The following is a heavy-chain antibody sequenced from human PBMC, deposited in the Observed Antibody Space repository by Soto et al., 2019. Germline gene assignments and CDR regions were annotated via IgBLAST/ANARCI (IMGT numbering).Heavy chain of an antibody. CDR3: LVSGYGHDAFDI. Sequence: SVNVSCKASGVTFSSYTIIWVRQAPGQGLEWMGRIIPILGIANYAQKFQGRVTITADKSTSTAYMELSSLRSEDTAVYYCLVSGYGHDAFDIWGQGTMVTVSS. D-gene: IGHD5-12*01. CDR1: GVTFSSYT. CDR2: IIPILGIA. V-gene: IGHV1-69*02. J-gene: IGHJ3*02.